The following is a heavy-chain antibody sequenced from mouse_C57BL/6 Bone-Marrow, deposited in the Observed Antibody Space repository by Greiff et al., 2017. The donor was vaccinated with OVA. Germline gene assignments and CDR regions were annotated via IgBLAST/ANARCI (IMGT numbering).Heavy chain of an antibody. J-gene: IGHJ4*01. CDR1: GFSLTSYG. V-gene: IGHV2-2*01. CDR2: IWSGGST. Sequence: QVQLKESGPGLVQPSQSLSITCTVSGFSLTSYGVHWVRQSPGKGLEWLGVIWSGGSTDYNAAFISRLSISKDNSKSQVFFKMNSLQADDTAIYYCARNLYYSIYYAMDYWGQGTSVTVSS. CDR3: ARNLYYSIYYAMDY. D-gene: IGHD2-5*01.